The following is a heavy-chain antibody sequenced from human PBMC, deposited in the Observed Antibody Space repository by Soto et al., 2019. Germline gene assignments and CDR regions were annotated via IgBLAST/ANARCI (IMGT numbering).Heavy chain of an antibody. CDR1: GFTFSTYA. CDR2: ISDGGSRT. V-gene: IGHV3-23*01. CDR3: AKKRGARDADLQYYFDS. Sequence: EVQLFESGGGSVQPGGSLTLSCVASGFTFSTYAMTWVRQAPGKGLEWVSSISDGGSRTYYADSVKGRFTISRDNSGNTLFLQRSSLRDEDTAVYYCAKKRGARDADLQYYFDSWGQGTPVIVSS. J-gene: IGHJ4*02. D-gene: IGHD3-16*01.